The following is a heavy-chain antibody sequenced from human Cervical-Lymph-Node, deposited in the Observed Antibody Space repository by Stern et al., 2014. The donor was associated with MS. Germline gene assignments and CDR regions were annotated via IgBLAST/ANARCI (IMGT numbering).Heavy chain of an antibody. Sequence: VQLVESGGGLVQPGGSLRLSCAASGFTFSTYDMSWVRRAPGKGPQFVSAISTTGGTTYYADSVKGRFTISRDNFKNTLYLQMNSLRAEDTAVYYCAKKSGSGWYYVSWGQGSLVTVSS. CDR2: ISTTGGTT. D-gene: IGHD6-19*01. CDR3: AKKSGSGWYYVS. CDR1: GFTFSTYD. V-gene: IGHV3-23*04. J-gene: IGHJ5*02.